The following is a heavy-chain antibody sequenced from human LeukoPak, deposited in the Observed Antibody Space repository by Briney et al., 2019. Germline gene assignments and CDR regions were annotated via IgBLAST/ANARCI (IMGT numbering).Heavy chain of an antibody. D-gene: IGHD5-18*01. CDR2: ISYDGSHK. CDR3: AKGGYPAKYYYMDV. Sequence: GRSLILSSADSRFTFSTYAMHWVRQAPGKGLEWVAVISYDGSHKYYADSVKGRFTISRDNSKNTLYLQMSSLRADDTAVYYCAKGGYPAKYYYMDVWGKGTTVTISS. V-gene: IGHV3-30*04. CDR1: RFTFSTYA. J-gene: IGHJ6*03.